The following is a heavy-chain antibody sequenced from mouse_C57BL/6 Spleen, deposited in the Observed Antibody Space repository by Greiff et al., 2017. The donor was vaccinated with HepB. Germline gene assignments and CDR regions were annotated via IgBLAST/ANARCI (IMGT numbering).Heavy chain of an antibody. D-gene: IGHD1-1*01. CDR3: AFIYYYGSSYEDYAMDY. CDR1: GYTFTSYT. V-gene: IGHV1-4*01. J-gene: IGHJ4*01. CDR2: INPSSGYT. Sequence: QVQLQQSGAELARPGASVKMSCKASGYTFTSYTMHWVKQRPGQGLEWIGYINPSSGYTKYNQKFKDKATLTADKSSSTAYMQLSSLTSEDSAVYYCAFIYYYGSSYEDYAMDYWGQGTSVTVSS.